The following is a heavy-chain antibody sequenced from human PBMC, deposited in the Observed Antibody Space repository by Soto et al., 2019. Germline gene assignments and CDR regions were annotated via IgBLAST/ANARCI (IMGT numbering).Heavy chain of an antibody. J-gene: IGHJ4*02. CDR2: IYDGGST. V-gene: IGHV4-30-4*01. CDR3: PRGPSGDKVDY. Sequence: QVQLQESGPILVKPSQTLSLTCTVSGGAISSVYDYWSWIRQSPDKGLEWIGHIYDGGSTYNHPSLTSPFTIPIATSKNPFYLQLRSVTAADTAVYPCPRGPSGDKVDYWAQGTLVTVSS. CDR1: GGAISSVYDY. D-gene: IGHD7-27*01.